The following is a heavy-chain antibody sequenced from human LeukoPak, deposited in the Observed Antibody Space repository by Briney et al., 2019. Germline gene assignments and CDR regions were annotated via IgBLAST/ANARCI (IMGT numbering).Heavy chain of an antibody. D-gene: IGHD3-16*01. Sequence: SETLSLTCTVSGGSISGTYYWSWIRQPPGKGLEWIGYIYYTGTTDSNPSLKSRVTISLNTSKNQFSLNLSSVTAADTAVYYCARRWVYDKRAFDAWGQGTMVTVSS. CDR1: GGSISGTYY. CDR3: ARRWVYDKRAFDA. J-gene: IGHJ3*01. CDR2: IYYTGTT. V-gene: IGHV4-59*08.